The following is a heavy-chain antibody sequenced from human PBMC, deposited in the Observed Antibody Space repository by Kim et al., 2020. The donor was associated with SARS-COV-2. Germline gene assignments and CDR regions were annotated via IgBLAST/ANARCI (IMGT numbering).Heavy chain of an antibody. CDR3: ARHHGGVGLDY. Sequence: SETLSLTCTVSGGSISDYYWIWIRQPPGKGLEWIGYIYNSGSTKYNSSLKSRATISVDTSKNQFSLILSSVTAAETAVYYCARHHGGVGLDYWGQGALVTVSS. J-gene: IGHJ4*02. D-gene: IGHD3-16*01. V-gene: IGHV4-59*08. CDR1: GGSISDYY. CDR2: IYNSGST.